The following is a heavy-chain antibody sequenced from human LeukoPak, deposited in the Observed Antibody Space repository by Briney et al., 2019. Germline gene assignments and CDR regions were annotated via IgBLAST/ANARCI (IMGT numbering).Heavy chain of an antibody. V-gene: IGHV3-9*03. Sequence: GGSLRLSCAASGFTLDDYAVHWVRQARGKGLEWVSGIRWCSASIAYADCVKGRFTISRDNAKNSLYPQMTSLRAEDMALYYCAKSPGYSGYDGADYWGQGTPVTVSS. J-gene: IGHJ4*01. CDR2: IRWCSASI. CDR3: AKSPGYSGYDGADY. CDR1: GFTLDDYA. D-gene: IGHD5-12*01.